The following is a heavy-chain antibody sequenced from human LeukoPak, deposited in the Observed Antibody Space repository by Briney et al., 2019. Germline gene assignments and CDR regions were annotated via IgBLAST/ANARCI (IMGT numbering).Heavy chain of an antibody. CDR2: IIPTFGAA. Sequence: SVKVPCKASGGTFTNYAISWVRQAPGQGLEWMGGIIPTFGAANYAQRFRGRVTITADESTSTAYMELRSLRSDDTAVYYCARVVGGWLYEYFQHWGQGTLVTVSS. CDR3: ARVVGGWLYEYFQH. V-gene: IGHV1-69*13. J-gene: IGHJ1*01. D-gene: IGHD2-15*01. CDR1: GGTFTNYA.